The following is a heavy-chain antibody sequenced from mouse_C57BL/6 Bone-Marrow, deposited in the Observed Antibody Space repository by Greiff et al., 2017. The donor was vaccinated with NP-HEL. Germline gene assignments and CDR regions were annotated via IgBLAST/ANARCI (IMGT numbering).Heavy chain of an antibody. CDR2: IYPRSGNT. D-gene: IGHD1-1*01. Sequence: VQLQQSGAELARPGASVKLSCKASGYTFTSYGISWVKQRTGQGLEWIGEIYPRSGNTYYNEKFKGKATLTADKSSSTAYMELRSLTSEDSAVYFCARGEDYGSSHWYFDVWGTGTTVTVSS. CDR3: ARGEDYGSSHWYFDV. J-gene: IGHJ1*03. CDR1: GYTFTSYG. V-gene: IGHV1-81*01.